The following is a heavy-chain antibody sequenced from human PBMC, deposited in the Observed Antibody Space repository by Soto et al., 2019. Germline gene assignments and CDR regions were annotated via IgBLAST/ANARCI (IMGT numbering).Heavy chain of an antibody. CDR1: GGSISTSRSY. Sequence: QLQLLESGPGLVKASETLSLTCNVSGGSISTSRSYWAWIRQPPGKGLEWLANIFYSGSTYYNPSLASRVTVSGQTSKNECSLKLRFVTAADTAVYYCARQPTTGDTDLWFDPWGQGTLVTVSS. CDR3: ARQPTTGDTDLWFDP. D-gene: IGHD2-21*01. J-gene: IGHJ5*02. CDR2: IFYSGST. V-gene: IGHV4-39*01.